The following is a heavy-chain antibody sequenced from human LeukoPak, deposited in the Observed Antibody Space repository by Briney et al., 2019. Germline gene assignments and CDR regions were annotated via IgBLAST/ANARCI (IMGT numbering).Heavy chain of an antibody. Sequence: ASVKVSCKASGYTFTGYYMHWVRQAPGQGLEWMGITNPSGGSTSYAQKFQGRVTMTRDMSTSTVYMELSSLRSEDTAVYYCARDGMVYAMQGAFDYWGQGTLVTVSS. CDR3: ARDGMVYAMQGAFDY. J-gene: IGHJ4*02. D-gene: IGHD2-8*01. V-gene: IGHV1-46*01. CDR2: TNPSGGST. CDR1: GYTFTGYY.